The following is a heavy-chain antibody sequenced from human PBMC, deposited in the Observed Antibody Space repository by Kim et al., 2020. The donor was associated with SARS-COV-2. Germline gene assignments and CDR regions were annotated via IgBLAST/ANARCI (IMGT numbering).Heavy chain of an antibody. Sequence: GGSLRLSCAASGFTFSSYAMSWVRQAPGKGLEWVSAISGSGGSTYYADSVKGRFTISRDNSKNTLYLQMNSLRAEDTAVYYCAKGHYYDSSGYYHLDYWGQGTLVTVSS. CDR1: GFTFSSYA. J-gene: IGHJ4*02. CDR2: ISGSGGST. D-gene: IGHD3-22*01. V-gene: IGHV3-23*01. CDR3: AKGHYYDSSGYYHLDY.